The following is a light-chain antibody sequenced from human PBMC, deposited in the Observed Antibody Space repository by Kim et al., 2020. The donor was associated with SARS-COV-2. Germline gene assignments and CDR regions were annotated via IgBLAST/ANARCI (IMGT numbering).Light chain of an antibody. J-gene: IGKJ4*01. CDR3: QKYDNWPLS. Sequence: EIVMTQSPATLSVSPGERATLSCRASQSVSSNLAWYNQKPGQPPSLLISGASTRATGIPARFIGSGSGTEFTLTISSLPSEDFAVYYCQKYDNWPLSFGGGTKVGIK. CDR2: GAS. CDR1: QSVSSN. V-gene: IGKV3-15*01.